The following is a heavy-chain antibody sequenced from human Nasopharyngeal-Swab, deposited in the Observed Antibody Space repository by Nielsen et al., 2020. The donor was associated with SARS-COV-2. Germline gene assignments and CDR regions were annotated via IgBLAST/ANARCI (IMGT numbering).Heavy chain of an antibody. J-gene: IGHJ4*02. CDR2: INHSGST. CDR3: ARGGYSYGPDY. CDR1: GGSFSGYY. V-gene: IGHV4-34*01. Sequence: GSLRLSCAVYGGSFSGYYWSWIRQPLGKGLEWIGEINHSGSTNYNPSLKSRVTISVDTSKNQFSLKLSSVTAADTAVYYCARGGYSYGPDYWGQGTLVTVSS. D-gene: IGHD5-18*01.